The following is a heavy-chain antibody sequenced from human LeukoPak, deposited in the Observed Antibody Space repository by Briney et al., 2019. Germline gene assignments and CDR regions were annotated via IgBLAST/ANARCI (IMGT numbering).Heavy chain of an antibody. CDR3: AKEYYYGSGSYYTKPYFFDY. CDR2: ISSSSSYI. Sequence: GGSLRLSCAASGFTFSSYSMNWVRQAPGKGLEWVSSISSSSSYIYYADSVKGRFTISRDNSKNTLYLQMNILRAEDTAVYYCAKEYYYGSGSYYTKPYFFDYWGQGTLVTVSS. D-gene: IGHD3-10*01. CDR1: GFTFSSYS. V-gene: IGHV3-21*01. J-gene: IGHJ4*02.